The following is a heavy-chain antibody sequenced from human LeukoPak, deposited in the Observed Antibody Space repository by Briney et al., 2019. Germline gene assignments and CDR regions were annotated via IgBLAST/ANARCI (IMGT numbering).Heavy chain of an antibody. Sequence: PSETLSLTCAVYGGSFSGYYWSWIRQPPGKGREWIGEINHSGSTNYNPSLKSRVTISVDTSKNQFSLKLSSVTAADTAVYFCVRVGVVVAATRWTTPRRSYFFDYWGQGTLVTVSS. J-gene: IGHJ4*02. CDR3: VRVGVVVAATRWTTPRRSYFFDY. V-gene: IGHV4-34*01. D-gene: IGHD2-15*01. CDR2: INHSGST. CDR1: GGSFSGYY.